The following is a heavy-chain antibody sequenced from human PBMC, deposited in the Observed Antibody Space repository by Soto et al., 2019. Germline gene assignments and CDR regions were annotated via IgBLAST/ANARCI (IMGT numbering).Heavy chain of an antibody. J-gene: IGHJ6*02. Sequence: GASVKVSCKASGGTFSSYAISWVRQAPGQGLEWMGGIIPIFGTANYAQKFQGWVTMTRDTSISTAYMELSRLRSDDTAVYYCASSKRDRIKIFGVVHYGMDVWGQGTTVTVSS. CDR2: IIPIFGTA. CDR1: GGTFSSYA. D-gene: IGHD3-3*01. V-gene: IGHV1-69*05. CDR3: ASSKRDRIKIFGVVHYGMDV.